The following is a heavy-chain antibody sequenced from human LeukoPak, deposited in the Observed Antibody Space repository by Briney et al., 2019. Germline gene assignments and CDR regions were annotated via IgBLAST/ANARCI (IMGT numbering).Heavy chain of an antibody. V-gene: IGHV4-34*01. CDR1: GGSFSSYY. D-gene: IGHD2-2*01. CDR2: MNHSGST. Sequence: SETLSLTCAVYGGSFSSYYWSWIRQPPGKGLEWIGEMNHSGSTNYNPSLKTRVTISVDTSKNQFSLKLSSVTAADTAVYYCARGSTSFNWFDPWGQGTLVTVSS. CDR3: ARGSTSFNWFDP. J-gene: IGHJ5*02.